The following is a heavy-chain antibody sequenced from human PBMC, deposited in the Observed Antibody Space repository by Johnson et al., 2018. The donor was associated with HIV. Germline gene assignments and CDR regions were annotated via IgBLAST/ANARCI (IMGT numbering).Heavy chain of an antibody. V-gene: IGHV3-13*01. Sequence: VQLVESGGGLVQPGRSLRLSCAASGFTFSSYDMHWVRQTTGKGLEWVSVIDTAGETYYAGSVKGRFTISRENAKKSLYLQMNNLRAGDTAVYYCATSISTPPGAFDIWGQGTMVTVSS. D-gene: IGHD6-6*01. CDR2: IDTAGET. J-gene: IGHJ3*02. CDR1: GFTFSSYD. CDR3: ATSISTPPGAFDI.